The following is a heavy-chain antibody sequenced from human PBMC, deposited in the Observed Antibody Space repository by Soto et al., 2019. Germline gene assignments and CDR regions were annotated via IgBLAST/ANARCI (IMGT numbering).Heavy chain of an antibody. CDR3: ARSLRLSEWDLDY. D-gene: IGHD3-3*01. J-gene: IGHJ4*02. CDR2: SSWNGGST. V-gene: IGHV3-20*01. Sequence: EVQLVESGGGVVRPGGSLRLSCAASGFTFYDYGISWVRPAPENGLEWVSGSSWNGGSTGYADSVKGRFTISRDNDKNSLYLQMNSLRDEDTALYHCARSLRLSEWDLDYWGQGTLVTVS. CDR1: GFTFYDYG.